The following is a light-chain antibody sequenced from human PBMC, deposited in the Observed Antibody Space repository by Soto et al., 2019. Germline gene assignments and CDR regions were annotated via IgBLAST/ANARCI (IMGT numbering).Light chain of an antibody. CDR1: SSDVGNYNY. J-gene: IGLJ3*02. CDR3: CSYAGSYTWV. CDR2: DVS. V-gene: IGLV2-11*01. Sequence: QSALTQPRSVSGSPGQSVTISCTATSSDVGNYNYVSWYQQHPGKAPKLMIYDVSKRPSGVPDHFSGSKSGNTASLTISGLQAEDEADYYCCSYAGSYTWVFGGGTKLTVL.